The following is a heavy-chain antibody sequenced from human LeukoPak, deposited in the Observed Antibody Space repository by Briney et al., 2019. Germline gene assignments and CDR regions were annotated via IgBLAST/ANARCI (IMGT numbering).Heavy chain of an antibody. CDR3: TRRGYSSGWYTWFDP. Sequence: SGGSLRLSCTASGFTFGDYAMSWVRQAPGKGLEWVGFIRSKGYGGTTEYAASVKGRFTISRDDSKSMAYLQMNSLKTENTAVYYCTRRGYSSGWYTWFDPWGQGTLVTVSS. CDR1: GFTFGDYA. CDR2: IRSKGYGGTT. D-gene: IGHD6-19*01. V-gene: IGHV3-49*04. J-gene: IGHJ5*02.